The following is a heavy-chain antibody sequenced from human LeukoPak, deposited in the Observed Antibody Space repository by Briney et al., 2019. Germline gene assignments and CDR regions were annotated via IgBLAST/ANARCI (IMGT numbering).Heavy chain of an antibody. V-gene: IGHV3-64*01. J-gene: IGHJ4*02. D-gene: IGHD7-27*01. CDR3: ARDANWESPLYYFDY. CDR2: IGSNGGST. Sequence: SGGSLRLSCAASGFTFNSYAMHWVRQAPGKGLEYVSAIGSNGGSTYYANSVKGRFTISRDNSKNTLYLQMGSLRAEDMAVYYCARDANWESPLYYFDYWGQGTLVTVSS. CDR1: GFTFNSYA.